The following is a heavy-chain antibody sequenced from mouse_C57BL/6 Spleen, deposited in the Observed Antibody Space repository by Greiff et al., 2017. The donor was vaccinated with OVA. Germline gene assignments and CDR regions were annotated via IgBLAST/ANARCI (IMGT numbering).Heavy chain of an antibody. CDR2: INPNNGGT. CDR3: ARRGKNDGYYAMDY. Sequence: VQLQQSGPELVKPGASVKIPCKASGYTFTDYNMDWVKQSHGKSLEWIGDINPNNGGTIYNQKFKGQATLTVDKSSSTAYMELRSLTSEDTAVYYCARRGKNDGYYAMDYWGQGTSVTVSS. V-gene: IGHV1-18*01. J-gene: IGHJ4*01. D-gene: IGHD2-3*01. CDR1: GYTFTDYN.